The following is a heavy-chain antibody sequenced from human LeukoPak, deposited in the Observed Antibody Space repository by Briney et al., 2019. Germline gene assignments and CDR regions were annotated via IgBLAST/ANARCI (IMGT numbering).Heavy chain of an antibody. CDR2: ISYDGSDK. D-gene: IGHD5-12*01. V-gene: IGHV3-30*18. CDR3: AKDRSSGYDPYYFDY. CDR1: AFTFSSYG. J-gene: IGHJ4*02. Sequence: PGRSLRLFCAASAFTFSSYGMHWVRQAPGKGLEWVAVISYDGSDKYFADSVKGRFTISRDNSKNTLYLQMNSLRPEDTAVYYCAKDRSSGYDPYYFDYWGQGTLVTVSS.